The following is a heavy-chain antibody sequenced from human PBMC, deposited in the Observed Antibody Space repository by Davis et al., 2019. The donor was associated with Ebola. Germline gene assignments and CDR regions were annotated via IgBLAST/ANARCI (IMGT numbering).Heavy chain of an antibody. D-gene: IGHD3-3*01. V-gene: IGHV4-59*01. CDR3: ARGGDFWSGYYTDY. Sequence: PSETLSLTCTVSGGSISSYYWSWIRQPPGKGLEWIGYIYYSGSTNYNPSLKSRVTISVDTSKNQFSLKLSSVTAADTAVYYCARGGDFWSGYYTDYWGQGTLVTVSS. CDR1: GGSISSYY. J-gene: IGHJ4*02. CDR2: IYYSGST.